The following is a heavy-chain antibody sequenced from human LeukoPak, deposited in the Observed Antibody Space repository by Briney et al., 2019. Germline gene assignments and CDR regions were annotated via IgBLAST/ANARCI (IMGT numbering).Heavy chain of an antibody. CDR3: ARAYDFWSGYHYNWFDP. CDR1: GFTFSSYS. Sequence: PGGSLRLSCAASGFTFSSYSMNWVRQAPGKGLEWVSYISGSSSTIYYADSVKGRFTISRDNAKNSLYVQMNSLRADDTAVYYCARAYDFWSGYHYNWFDPWGQGTLVTVSS. CDR2: ISGSSSTI. D-gene: IGHD3-3*01. J-gene: IGHJ5*02. V-gene: IGHV3-48*01.